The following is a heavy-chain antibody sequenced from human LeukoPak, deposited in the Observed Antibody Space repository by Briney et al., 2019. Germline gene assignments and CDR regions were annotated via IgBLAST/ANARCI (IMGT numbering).Heavy chain of an antibody. Sequence: SETLSLTCTVSGGSISSSSYYWGWIRQPPGKGLEWIGSIYYSGSTYYNPSLKSRVTISVDTSKNQFSLKLSSVTAADTAVYYCARDPSNGLELDYWGQGTLVTVSS. CDR1: GGSISSSSYY. V-gene: IGHV4-39*07. J-gene: IGHJ4*02. CDR2: IYYSGST. CDR3: ARDPSNGLELDY. D-gene: IGHD1-1*01.